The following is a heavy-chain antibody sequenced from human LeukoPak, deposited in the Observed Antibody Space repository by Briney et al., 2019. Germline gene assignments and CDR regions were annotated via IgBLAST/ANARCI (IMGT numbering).Heavy chain of an antibody. CDR2: VYYGGTT. CDR1: GFTVSSNT. Sequence: GGSLRLSCAASGFTVSSNTMSWVRQAPGKGLEWVSVVYYGGTTNHADSVKGRFTISRDNSKNTVYLQMNSLRAEDTAVYYCARGDGDYGYYYYGMDVWGQGTTVTVSS. J-gene: IGHJ6*02. CDR3: ARGDGDYGYYYYGMDV. V-gene: IGHV3-66*01. D-gene: IGHD4-17*01.